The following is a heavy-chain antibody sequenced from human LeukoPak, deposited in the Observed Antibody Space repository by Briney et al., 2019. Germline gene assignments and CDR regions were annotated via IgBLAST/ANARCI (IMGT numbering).Heavy chain of an antibody. Sequence: PGGSLRLACAASGFTFSSYSMHWVRHAPGKGLEWVAVISYDGSNKYYADSVKGRFTISRENSKNTLYLQMNRLRAEDTAVYYCARDSGNWLDPWGQGTLVSVFS. CDR1: GFTFSSYS. V-gene: IGHV3-30*01. CDR2: ISYDGSNK. CDR3: ARDSGNWLDP. J-gene: IGHJ5*02.